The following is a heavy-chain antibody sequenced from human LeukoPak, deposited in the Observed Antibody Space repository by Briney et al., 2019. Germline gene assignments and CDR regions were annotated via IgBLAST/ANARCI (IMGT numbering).Heavy chain of an antibody. Sequence: PSETLSLTCAVYGGSFSGYYWSWIRQPPGKGLEWIGEINHSGSTNYNPSLKSRVTISVDTSKDQFSLKLSSVTAADTAVYYCVYALGASRHFDYWGQGTLVTVSS. CDR2: INHSGST. CDR3: VYALGASRHFDY. D-gene: IGHD3-16*01. CDR1: GGSFSGYY. J-gene: IGHJ4*02. V-gene: IGHV4-34*01.